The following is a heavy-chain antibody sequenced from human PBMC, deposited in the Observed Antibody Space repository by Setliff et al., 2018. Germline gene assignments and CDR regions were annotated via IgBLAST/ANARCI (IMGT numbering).Heavy chain of an antibody. J-gene: IGHJ4*02. CDR1: GFSFTSYA. D-gene: IGHD6-19*01. CDR2: IWFDGSYK. Sequence: PGGSLRLSCKASGFSFTSYAMHWVRQAPGKGLEWVAVIWFDGSYKKYADSVKGRFSISRDNPKNMVYLQMSSLRAEDTGVYYCAKDSARGWYGALDSWGQGAPVTVSS. V-gene: IGHV3-33*06. CDR3: AKDSARGWYGALDS.